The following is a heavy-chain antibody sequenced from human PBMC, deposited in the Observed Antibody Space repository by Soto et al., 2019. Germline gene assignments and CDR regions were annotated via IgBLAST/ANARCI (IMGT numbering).Heavy chain of an antibody. CDR1: GFNFNTYW. D-gene: IGHD3-10*01. V-gene: IGHV3-7*03. CDR2: IKQDGSER. J-gene: IGHJ6*02. CDR3: AKDLAYYGSGTYYALDV. Sequence: QPGGSLRLSCASSGFNFNTYWMIWVRQAAGNGLEWVAHIKQDGSERYYVDSVKGRFTISRDNAKNSLYLQMKSLRAEDSASYYCAKDLAYYGSGTYYALDVWGQGTTVTVSS.